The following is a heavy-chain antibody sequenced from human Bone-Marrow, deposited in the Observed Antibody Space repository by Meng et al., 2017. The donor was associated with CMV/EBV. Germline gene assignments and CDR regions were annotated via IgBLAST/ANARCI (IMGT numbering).Heavy chain of an antibody. CDR2: IYSGGSST. CDR1: GFTFSSYA. D-gene: IGHD2-2*01. V-gene: IGHV3-23*03. Sequence: GESLKISCAASGFTFSSYAMSWVRQAPGKGLEWVSVIYSGGSSTYYADSVKGRFTISRDNAENSLYLQMNSLRAEDTAVYYCARLLRTPLVVVTATDYYYGLDVWGQGTTVTVSS. CDR3: ARLLRTPLVVVTATDYYYGLDV. J-gene: IGHJ6*02.